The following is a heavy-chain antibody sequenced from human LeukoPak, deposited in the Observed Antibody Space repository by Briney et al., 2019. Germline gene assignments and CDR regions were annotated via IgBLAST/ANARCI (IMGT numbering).Heavy chain of an antibody. CDR1: GGSIATSSYY. CDR3: ARHQGISSGWFDY. J-gene: IGHJ4*02. Sequence: SETLSLTCTVSGGSIATSSYYWAWVRQPPGKGLEWIGSIYYTATTYYNPSLKSRITTSVDTSKNQVPLNLSPVTAADTAVYYCARHQGISSGWFDYRGLGTLVIVSS. CDR2: IYYTATT. V-gene: IGHV4-39*01. D-gene: IGHD6-19*01.